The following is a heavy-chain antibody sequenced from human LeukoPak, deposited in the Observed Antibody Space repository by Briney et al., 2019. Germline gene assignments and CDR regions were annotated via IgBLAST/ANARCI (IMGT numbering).Heavy chain of an antibody. CDR2: ISGSGGST. J-gene: IGHJ4*02. CDR3: AKGKQWLIDFDY. CDR1: GFTFSSYA. V-gene: IGHV3-23*01. Sequence: WGSLRLSCAASGFTFSSYAMSWVRQAPGKGLEWVSAISGSGGSTYYADSVKGRFTISRDNSKNTLYLQMNSLRAEDTAVYYCAKGKQWLIDFDYWGQGTLVTVSS. D-gene: IGHD6-19*01.